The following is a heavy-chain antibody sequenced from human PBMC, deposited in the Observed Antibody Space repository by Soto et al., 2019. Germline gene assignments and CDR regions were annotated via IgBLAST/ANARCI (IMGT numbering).Heavy chain of an antibody. Sequence: GESLKISWKGSGYSFTSYWIVWVRQMPGKGLEWMGIIYPGDSDTRYSPSFQGQVTISADKSISTAYLQWSSLKASDTAMYYCARRCGGSCSGVDVWGQGTTVTVSS. J-gene: IGHJ6*02. V-gene: IGHV5-51*01. D-gene: IGHD2-15*01. CDR3: ARRCGGSCSGVDV. CDR2: IYPGDSDT. CDR1: GYSFTSYW.